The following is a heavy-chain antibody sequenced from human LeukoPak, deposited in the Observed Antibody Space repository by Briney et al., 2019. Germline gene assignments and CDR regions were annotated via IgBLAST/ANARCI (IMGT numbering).Heavy chain of an antibody. CDR2: ISSSSSYI. V-gene: IGHV3-21*01. CDR3: ARGLYGGADY. CDR1: GFTFSSYS. Sequence: SCKASGFTFSSYSMNWVRQAPGKGLEWVSSISSSSSYIYYADSVKGRFTISRDNAKNSLYLQMNSLRAEDTAVYYCARGLYGGADYWDQGTLVTVSS. J-gene: IGHJ4*02. D-gene: IGHD4/OR15-4a*01.